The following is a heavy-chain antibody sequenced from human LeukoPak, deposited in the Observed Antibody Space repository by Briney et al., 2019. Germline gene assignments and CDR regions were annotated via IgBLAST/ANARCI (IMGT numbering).Heavy chain of an antibody. CDR2: ISYDGSNK. Sequence: GGSLRLSCAASGFTFSSYWMSWVRQAPGKGLEWVAVISYDGSNKYYADSVKGRFTISRDNSKNTLYLQMNSLRAEDTAVYYCARDSYYYGSGSLDYWGQGTLVTVSS. V-gene: IGHV3-30-3*01. CDR1: GFTFSSYW. J-gene: IGHJ4*02. CDR3: ARDSYYYGSGSLDY. D-gene: IGHD3-10*01.